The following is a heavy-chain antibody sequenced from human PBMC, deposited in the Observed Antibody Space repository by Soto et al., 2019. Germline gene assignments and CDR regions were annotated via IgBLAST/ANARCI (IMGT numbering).Heavy chain of an antibody. Sequence: SETLSLTCAVYGGSFSDYSWTWIRQPPGKGLEWIGEINHSGSTMYNPSLKSRLTISVDRSKNQVSLNLTSVTAADTAVYYCARLGGYYQALDHWSQGTLVTVSS. CDR1: GGSFSDYS. J-gene: IGHJ4*02. D-gene: IGHD3-3*01. V-gene: IGHV4-34*01. CDR2: INHSGST. CDR3: ARLGGYYQALDH.